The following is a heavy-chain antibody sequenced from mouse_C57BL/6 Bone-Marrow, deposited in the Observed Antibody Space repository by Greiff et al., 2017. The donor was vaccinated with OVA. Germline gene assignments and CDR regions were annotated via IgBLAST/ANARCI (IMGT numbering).Heavy chain of an antibody. D-gene: IGHD2-3*01. CDR1: GYTFTSYW. V-gene: IGHV1-59*01. CDR3: ARDGYYRYYAMDY. CDR2: IDPSDSYT. Sequence: VQLQQPGAELVRPGTSVKLSCKASGYTFTSYWMHWVKQRPGQGLEWIGVIDPSDSYTNYNQKFKGKATLTVDTSSSTAYMQLSSLTSEDSAVYYCARDGYYRYYAMDYWGQGTSVTVSS. J-gene: IGHJ4*01.